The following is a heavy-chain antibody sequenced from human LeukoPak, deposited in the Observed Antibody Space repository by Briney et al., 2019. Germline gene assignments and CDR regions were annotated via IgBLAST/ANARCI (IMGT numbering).Heavy chain of an antibody. CDR2: ISSSGSTI. D-gene: IGHD4-23*01. J-gene: IGHJ4*02. V-gene: IGHV3-48*03. CDR3: ARDYGGSSPFDY. Sequence: GGSLRLSCAASGFTFSSYEMNWVRQAPGKGLEWVSYISSSGSTIYYADSVKGRFTISRDNAKNSLYLQMNSLRAEDTAVYHCARDYGGSSPFDYWGQETLVTVSS. CDR1: GFTFSSYE.